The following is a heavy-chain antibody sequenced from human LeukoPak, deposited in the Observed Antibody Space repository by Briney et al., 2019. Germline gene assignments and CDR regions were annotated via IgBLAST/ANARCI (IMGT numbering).Heavy chain of an antibody. CDR2: IRYDESNK. CDR1: GFTFSSYG. Sequence: GGSLRLSCAASGFTFSSYGMHWVRQAPGKGLEWVAFIRYDESNKYYADSVKGRFTISRDNSKYTLYLQMNSLRAEDTAVYYCAKDNWALYRSGSYLGYWGQGTLVTVSS. CDR3: AKDNWALYRSGSYLGY. D-gene: IGHD3-10*01. J-gene: IGHJ4*02. V-gene: IGHV3-30*02.